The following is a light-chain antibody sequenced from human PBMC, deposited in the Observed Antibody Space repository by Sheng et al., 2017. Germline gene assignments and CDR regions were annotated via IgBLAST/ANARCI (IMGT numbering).Light chain of an antibody. V-gene: IGLV1-47*01. CDR2: RND. CDR1: DSNIGGNS. J-gene: IGLJ3*02. Sequence: QSLLTQPPSASGTPGQTVTISCSGTDSNIGGNSVYWFQQLPGTAPKLLIFRNDHRPSGLPDRFSGSKSGTSASLAISGLRADDEAVYYCSSWDASLRSWAFGGRDQGDRP. CDR3: SSWDASLRSWA.